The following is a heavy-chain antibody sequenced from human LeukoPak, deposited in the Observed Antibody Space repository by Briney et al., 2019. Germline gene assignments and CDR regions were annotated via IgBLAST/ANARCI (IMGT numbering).Heavy chain of an antibody. CDR2: ISGSGGST. J-gene: IGHJ4*02. Sequence: GGSLRLSCAASGFTFSSYAMSWVRQAPGKGLEWVSAISGSGGSTYYADSVKGRFTISRDNSKNTLYLQMNSLRAEDTAVYYCAKGERYYYDSSGFYWGQGTLVTVSS. V-gene: IGHV3-23*01. D-gene: IGHD3-22*01. CDR3: AKGERYYYDSSGFY. CDR1: GFTFSSYA.